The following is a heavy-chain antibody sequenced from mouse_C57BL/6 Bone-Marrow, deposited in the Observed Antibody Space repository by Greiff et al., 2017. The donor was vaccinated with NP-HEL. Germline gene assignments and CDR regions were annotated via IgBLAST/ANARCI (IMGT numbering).Heavy chain of an antibody. J-gene: IGHJ4*01. D-gene: IGHD2-4*01. CDR3: ARAGIYYDYRCAMDY. CDR2: ISSGGSYT. Sequence: EVQVVESGGDLVKPGGSLKLSCAASGFTFSSYGMSWVRQTPDKRLEWVATISSGGSYTCYPDSVKGRVTISRDNAKNTLYLQMSSLKSEDTAMYYCARAGIYYDYRCAMDYWGQGTSVTVSS. V-gene: IGHV5-6*01. CDR1: GFTFSSYG.